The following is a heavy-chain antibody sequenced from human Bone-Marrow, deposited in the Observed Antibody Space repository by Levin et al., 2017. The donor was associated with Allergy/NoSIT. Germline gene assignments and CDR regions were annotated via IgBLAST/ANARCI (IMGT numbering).Heavy chain of an antibody. D-gene: IGHD2/OR15-2a*01. CDR2: ITGRSIYI. CDR1: DFSFSNSS. J-gene: IGHJ3*02. Sequence: AGGSLRLSCAASDFSFSNSSMNWVRQTPGKGLEWVSSITGRSIYIYYADSVKGRFTISRDNAKNSLYLQMNSLRVDDTAVYYCARGGYYFDAHIYRAEPFDIWGQGTMVTVSS. CDR3: ARGGYYFDAHIYRAEPFDI. V-gene: IGHV3-21*01.